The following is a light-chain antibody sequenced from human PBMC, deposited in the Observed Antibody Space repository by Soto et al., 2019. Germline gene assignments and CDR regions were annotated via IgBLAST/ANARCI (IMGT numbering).Light chain of an antibody. CDR1: SSDVGGYNY. J-gene: IGLJ3*02. CDR2: EVS. V-gene: IGLV2-8*01. Sequence: QSALTQPPSASGSPGRSVTISCTGTSSDVGGYNYVSWYQQHPGKAPKLMIYEVSKRPSGVPDRFSGSKSGNTASLTVSGLQAEDEADYYCSSYAGRTNVVFGGGTKLTVL. CDR3: SSYAGRTNVV.